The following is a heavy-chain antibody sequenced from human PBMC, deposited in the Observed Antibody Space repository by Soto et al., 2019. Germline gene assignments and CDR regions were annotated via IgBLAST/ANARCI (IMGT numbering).Heavy chain of an antibody. V-gene: IGHV4-31*03. CDR1: GHSLSSGGYY. J-gene: IGHJ4*02. D-gene: IGHD6-19*01. CDR2: IYFTGSN. Sequence: PSETLSLTCTVSGHSLSSGGYYWSWIRQHPGKGLEWVGYIYFTGSNLYNPSLKSRLAMSLDTSKNQFSLKLGSVTAADTAIYYCARDWGSSGWPNWGPGTLVTVSS. CDR3: ARDWGSSGWPN.